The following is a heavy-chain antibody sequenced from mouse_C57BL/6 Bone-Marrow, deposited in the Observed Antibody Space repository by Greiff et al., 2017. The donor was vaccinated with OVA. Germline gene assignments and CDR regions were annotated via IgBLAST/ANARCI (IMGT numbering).Heavy chain of an antibody. V-gene: IGHV1-82*01. Sequence: VQLQQSGPELVKPEASVKISCKASGYAFSSSWMNWVKQRPGKGLEWIGRIYPGDGDTNYNGKFKGKATLTADKSSSTAYMQLSSLTSEDSAVYFCARVGLRRDAMDYWGQGTSVTVSS. CDR3: ARVGLRRDAMDY. CDR2: IYPGDGDT. J-gene: IGHJ4*01. D-gene: IGHD3-1*01. CDR1: GYAFSSSW.